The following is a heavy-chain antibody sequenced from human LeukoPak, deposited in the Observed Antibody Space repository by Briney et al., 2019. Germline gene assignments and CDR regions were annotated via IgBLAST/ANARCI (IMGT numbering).Heavy chain of an antibody. V-gene: IGHV3-23*01. CDR2: IIGGGDST. Sequence: PGGSLRLSCAASGFTFSSYAMSWVRQAPGTGLEWVSAIIGGGDSTNYADSVKGRFTISRDNSKNTLYLQMNSLRAEDTAVYYCARDHFGFGEGLDVTGYYYYYMDVWGKGTTVTVSS. CDR3: ARDHFGFGEGLDVTGYYYYYMDV. J-gene: IGHJ6*03. D-gene: IGHD3-10*01. CDR1: GFTFSSYA.